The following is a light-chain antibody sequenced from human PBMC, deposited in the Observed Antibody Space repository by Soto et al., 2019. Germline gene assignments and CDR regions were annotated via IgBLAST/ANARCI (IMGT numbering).Light chain of an antibody. CDR1: QSISSY. CDR3: QPSYSGFT. J-gene: IGKJ3*01. V-gene: IGKV1-39*01. CDR2: AAS. Sequence: DIQMTQSPSSLSASVGDRVTITCRASQSISSYLNWYQQKPGKAPKLLIYAASSLQSGVPSRFSGSGSGTDFTLTISSLQPEDFATYYCQPSYSGFTFGPGTKLDIK.